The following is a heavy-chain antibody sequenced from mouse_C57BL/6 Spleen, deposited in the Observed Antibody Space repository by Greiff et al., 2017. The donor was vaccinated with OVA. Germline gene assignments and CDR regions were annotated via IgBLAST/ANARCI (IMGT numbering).Heavy chain of an antibody. CDR2: ISDGGSYT. CDR3: ARGGGYSWYFDV. Sequence: EVKLVESGGGLVKPGGSLKLSCAASGFTFSSYAMSWVRQTPEKRLEWVATISDGGSYTYYPDNVKGRFTISRDNAKNNLYLQMSHLKSEDTAMYYCARGGGYSWYFDVWGTGTTVTVSS. V-gene: IGHV5-4*03. D-gene: IGHD2-14*01. J-gene: IGHJ1*03. CDR1: GFTFSSYA.